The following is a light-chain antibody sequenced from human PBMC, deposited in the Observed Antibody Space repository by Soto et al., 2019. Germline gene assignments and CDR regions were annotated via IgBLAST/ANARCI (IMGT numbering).Light chain of an antibody. J-gene: IGLJ2*01. CDR2: GDY. CDR1: SSNIGAGFH. CDR3: QSYDRSLSGVV. V-gene: IGLV1-40*01. Sequence: QSVLTQPPSVSGAPGQRVTISCTGSSSNIGAGFHVHWYQQLPGTAPRLLIFGDYNRPSGVPDRFSGSKSGTSAYLAITGLQPEDEAHYYCQSYDRSLSGVVFGGGTKVT.